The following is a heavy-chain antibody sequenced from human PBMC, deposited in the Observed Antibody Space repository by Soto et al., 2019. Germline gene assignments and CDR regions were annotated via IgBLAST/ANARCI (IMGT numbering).Heavy chain of an antibody. D-gene: IGHD2-2*01. CDR2: IIPIFGTA. CDR3: ARGKTPHCSSTSCYVIEYYYYGMDV. J-gene: IGHJ6*02. CDR1: GGTFSSYA. V-gene: IGHV1-69*13. Sequence: ASVKVSCKASGGTFSSYAISWVRQAPGQGLEWMGGIIPIFGTANYAQKFQGRVTITADESTSTAYMELSSLRSEDTAVYYCARGKTPHCSSTSCYVIEYYYYGMDVWGQGTTVTVSS.